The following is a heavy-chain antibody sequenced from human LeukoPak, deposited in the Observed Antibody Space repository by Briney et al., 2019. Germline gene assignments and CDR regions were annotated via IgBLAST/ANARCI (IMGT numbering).Heavy chain of an antibody. CDR2: IYYSGST. CDR3: ARYQY. CDR1: GGSVSRNSDY. Sequence: SETLSLNCTVSGGSVSRNSDYWGWIRQPPGKGLEWIGSIYYSGSTYYNPSLKSRVTISVDTSKNQFSLKLSSVTAADTAVYYCARYQYWGQGTLVTVSS. V-gene: IGHV4-39*01. D-gene: IGHD2-2*01. J-gene: IGHJ4*02.